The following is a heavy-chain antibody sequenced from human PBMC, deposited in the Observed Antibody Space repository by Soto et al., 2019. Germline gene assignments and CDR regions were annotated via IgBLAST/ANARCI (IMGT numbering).Heavy chain of an antibody. CDR1: GSSIAGGDYY. V-gene: IGHV4-30-4*01. CDR3: ARGYYESSDYYVGSPAFEY. CDR2: IYSSGTT. J-gene: IGHJ4*02. D-gene: IGHD3-22*01. Sequence: PSETLSLTCTVIGSSIAGGDYYWAWNRQPPGRGLEWIGYIYSSGTTYYYPSLKGRLTISLAQSQVSLKLTSVTATDTGVYYCARGYYESSDYYVGSPAFEYWGQGARVTVSS.